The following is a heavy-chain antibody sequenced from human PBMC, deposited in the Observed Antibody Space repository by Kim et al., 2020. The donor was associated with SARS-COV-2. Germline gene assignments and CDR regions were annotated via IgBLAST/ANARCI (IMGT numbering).Heavy chain of an antibody. CDR3: ARPRFGWVGEFSYNNWFDP. CDR2: IYYSGST. J-gene: IGHJ5*02. D-gene: IGHD3-10*02. V-gene: IGHV4-39*01. CDR1: GGSISSSSYY. Sequence: SETLSLTCTVSGGSISSSSYYWGWIRQPPGKGLEWIGSIYYSGSTYYNPSLKSRVTISVDTSKNQFSLKLSSVTAADTAVYYCARPRFGWVGEFSYNNWFDPWGQGTLVTVSS.